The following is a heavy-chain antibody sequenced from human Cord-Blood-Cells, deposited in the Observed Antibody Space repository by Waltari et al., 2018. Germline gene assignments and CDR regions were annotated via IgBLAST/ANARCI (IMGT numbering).Heavy chain of an antibody. V-gene: IGHV3-30-3*01. CDR2: ISYDGSNK. Sequence: QVQLVESGGGVVQPGRSLRLSCAASGFTFSSYAMHWVRQAPGKGLEWVAVISYDGSNKSYADSVKGRFTISRDNSKNTLYLQMNSLRAEDTAVYYCARENYDFWSGYYDAFDIWGQGTMVTVSS. CDR1: GFTFSSYA. J-gene: IGHJ3*02. CDR3: ARENYDFWSGYYDAFDI. D-gene: IGHD3-3*01.